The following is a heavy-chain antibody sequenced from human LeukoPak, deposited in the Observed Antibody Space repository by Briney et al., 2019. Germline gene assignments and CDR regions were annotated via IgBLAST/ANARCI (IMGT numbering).Heavy chain of an antibody. V-gene: IGHV3-30-3*01. Sequence: GGSLRLSCAASGFTFSSYAMHWVRQAPGKGLEWVAVISYDGSNKYYADSVKGRFTISRDNSKNTLYLQMNSLRAEDTAVYYCARDQGTMAWNWYFDLWGRGTLVTVSS. D-gene: IGHD3-10*01. CDR3: ARDQGTMAWNWYFDL. CDR1: GFTFSSYA. J-gene: IGHJ2*01. CDR2: ISYDGSNK.